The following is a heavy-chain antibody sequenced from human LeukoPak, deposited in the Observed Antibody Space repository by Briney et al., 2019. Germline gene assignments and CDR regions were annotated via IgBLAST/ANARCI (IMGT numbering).Heavy chain of an antibody. D-gene: IGHD3-22*01. V-gene: IGHV3-30-3*01. CDR1: GFTFTSYA. Sequence: GGSLRLSCAASGFTFTSYAIHWARQAPGKGLEWVAIISYDGSNKYYADSVKGRFTISRDKSKNVLFLQMNSLRAEDTAVYYCARDDRSGPIPLGGYYYGMDVWGQGTTVTVSS. CDR2: ISYDGSNK. J-gene: IGHJ6*02. CDR3: ARDDRSGPIPLGGYYYGMDV.